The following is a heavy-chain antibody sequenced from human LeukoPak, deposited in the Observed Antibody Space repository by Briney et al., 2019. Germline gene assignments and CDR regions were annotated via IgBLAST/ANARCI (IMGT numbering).Heavy chain of an antibody. CDR2: IKHDGSEK. Sequence: GGSLRLSCAASAFTFSSYWMSWVRQAPGKGLEWVANIKHDGSEKHFVDSVKGRFTISRDNAKNSLYLRMNSLRAEDTAVYYCARSALLAPSAFDIWGQGTVVTVSS. J-gene: IGHJ3*02. CDR1: AFTFSSYW. CDR3: ARSALLAPSAFDI. D-gene: IGHD2-8*02. V-gene: IGHV3-7*01.